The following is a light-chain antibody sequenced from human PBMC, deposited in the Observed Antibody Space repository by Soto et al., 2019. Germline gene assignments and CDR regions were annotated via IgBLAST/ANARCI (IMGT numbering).Light chain of an antibody. V-gene: IGKV3-15*01. CDR3: QQYNKWPPYT. Sequence: EIVMTQSPANLSVSPGERATLSCRASQSVSSNLAWYQQKPGQGPRLLIYGASTRATSISARFSGSGCGTKFTLINNSLQSEDFAFYSCQQYNKWPPYTFGQGTKLEIK. CDR1: QSVSSN. J-gene: IGKJ2*01. CDR2: GAS.